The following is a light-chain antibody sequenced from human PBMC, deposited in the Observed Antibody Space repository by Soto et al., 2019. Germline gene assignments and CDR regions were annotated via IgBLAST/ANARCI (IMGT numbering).Light chain of an antibody. J-gene: IGKJ1*01. CDR2: GAS. V-gene: IGKV3-20*01. CDR3: QQYKT. CDR1: QSVSSSY. Sequence: EILLTQSPCTLSLSPGERATLSCRASQSVSSSYLAWYQQKPGHAPSLLIYGASSRATGIPDRFSGSGSGTDFTLTIRRLEHEDFAVYYCQQYKTFGQGTKVDIK.